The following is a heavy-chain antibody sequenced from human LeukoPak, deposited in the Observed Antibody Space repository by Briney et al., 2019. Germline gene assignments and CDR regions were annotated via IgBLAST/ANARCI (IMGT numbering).Heavy chain of an antibody. V-gene: IGHV3-48*01. CDR2: ISNGGSTT. CDR1: GFTFSSYG. D-gene: IGHD6-19*01. Sequence: GGSLRLSCAASGFTFSSYGMNWVRQAPGKGLEWVSYISNGGSTTYYADSVKGRFTISRDNAKNSLYLQMNSLRADDTAVYYCARVRSGWYVDYWGQGTLVTVSS. CDR3: ARVRSGWYVDY. J-gene: IGHJ4*02.